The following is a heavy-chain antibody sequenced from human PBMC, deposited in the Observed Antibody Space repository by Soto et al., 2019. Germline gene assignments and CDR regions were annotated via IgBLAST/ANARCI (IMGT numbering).Heavy chain of an antibody. V-gene: IGHV3-7*01. D-gene: IGHD5-12*01. CDR2: ITQDGSKK. CDR1: GFTFSNYW. Sequence: PGGSLRLSCAASGFTFSNYWMRWVRQAPGKGLEWVANITQDGSKKDYVDSAKGRFTISRDNAKYSLYLQMNSLTAEDTAVYYCARDNRAGRGDSGYDTSVDYWGQGTLVTVSS. J-gene: IGHJ4*02. CDR3: ARDNRAGRGDSGYDTSVDY.